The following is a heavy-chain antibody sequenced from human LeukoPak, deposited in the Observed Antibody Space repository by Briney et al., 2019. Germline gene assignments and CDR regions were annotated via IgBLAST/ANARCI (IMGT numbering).Heavy chain of an antibody. V-gene: IGHV3-21*01. CDR1: GFTFSSYS. CDR3: ARDPPGGWYDY. CDR2: ISSSSSYI. J-gene: IGHJ4*02. D-gene: IGHD6-19*01. Sequence: GGSLRLSCAASGFTFSSYSMNWVRQAPGKRLEWVSSISSSSSYIYYADSVKGRFTISRDNAKNSLYLQMNSLRAEDTAVYYCARDPPGGWYDYWGQGTLVTVSS.